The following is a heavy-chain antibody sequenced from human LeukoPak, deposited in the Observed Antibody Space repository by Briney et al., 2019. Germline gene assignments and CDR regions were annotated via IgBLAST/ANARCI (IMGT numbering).Heavy chain of an antibody. J-gene: IGHJ4*02. D-gene: IGHD6-19*01. CDR3: ARAVAGHFDY. CDR2: ISSSSSYI. CDR1: GFTFSSYS. Sequence: GGSLRLSCAASGFTFSSYSMNWVRQAPGKGLEWVSSISSSSSYIYYADSVKGRFTISRDNAKNSLYLQMNSPRAEDTAVYYCARAVAGHFDYWGQGTLVTVSS. V-gene: IGHV3-21*01.